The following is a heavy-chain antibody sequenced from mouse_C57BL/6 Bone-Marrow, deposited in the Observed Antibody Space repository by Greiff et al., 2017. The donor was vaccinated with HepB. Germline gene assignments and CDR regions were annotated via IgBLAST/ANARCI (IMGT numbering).Heavy chain of an antibody. D-gene: IGHD2-5*01. CDR1: GYTFTDYE. J-gene: IGHJ3*01. V-gene: IGHV1-15*01. Sequence: QVQLQQSGAELVRPGASVTLSCKASGYTFTDYEMHWVKQTPVHGLEWIGAIDPETGGTAYNQKFKGKAILTADKSSSTAYMELRSLTSEDSAVYYCTRVGSNYPFAYWGQGTLVTVSA. CDR3: TRVGSNYPFAY. CDR2: IDPETGGT.